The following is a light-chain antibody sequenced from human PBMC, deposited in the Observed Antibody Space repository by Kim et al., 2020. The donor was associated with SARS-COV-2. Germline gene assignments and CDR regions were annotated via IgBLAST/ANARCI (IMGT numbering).Light chain of an antibody. J-gene: IGLJ7*01. CDR1: SGRIATNY. Sequence: GETVSISCPRSSGRIATNYVQWYLQRPGSAPTTVIFEDSERPSGVPGRFSGSIDSSSNSASLTISGLKPEDEADYYCQSYDADNVVFGGGTQLTVL. V-gene: IGLV6-57*03. CDR3: QSYDADNVV. CDR2: EDS.